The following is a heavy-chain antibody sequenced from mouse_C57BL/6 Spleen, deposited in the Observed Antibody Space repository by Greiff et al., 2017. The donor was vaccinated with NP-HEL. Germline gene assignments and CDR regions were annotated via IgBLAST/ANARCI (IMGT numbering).Heavy chain of an antibody. CDR3: ARRGYSNYVRDYFDY. CDR2: ISSGGSYT. V-gene: IGHV5-6*03. CDR1: GFTFSSYG. D-gene: IGHD2-5*01. J-gene: IGHJ2*01. Sequence: EVKLVESGGGLVKPGGSLKLSCAASGFTFSSYGMSWVRQTPDKRLEWVATISSGGSYTYYPDSVKGRFTISRDNAKNTLYLQMSSLKSEDTAMYYCARRGYSNYVRDYFDYWGQGTTLTVSS.